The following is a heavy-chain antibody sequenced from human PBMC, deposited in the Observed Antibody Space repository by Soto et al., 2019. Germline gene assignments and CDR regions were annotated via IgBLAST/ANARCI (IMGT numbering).Heavy chain of an antibody. J-gene: IGHJ6*02. CDR3: VTRTLTNYYALYGMDV. CDR1: GFTFSSYA. Sequence: GGSLRLSCAAFGFTFSSYAMHWVRQAPGKGLEYVSAISSNGGSTYYADSVKGRFTISRDNSKNTLYLQMSSLRAEDTAVYYCVTRTLTNYYALYGMDVWGQGTTVTVSS. D-gene: IGHD3-10*01. CDR2: ISSNGGST. V-gene: IGHV3-64D*06.